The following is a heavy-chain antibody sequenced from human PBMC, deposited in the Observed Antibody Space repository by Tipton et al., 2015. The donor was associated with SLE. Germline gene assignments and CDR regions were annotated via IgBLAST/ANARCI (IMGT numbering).Heavy chain of an antibody. CDR2: ISSSSSYI. Sequence: SLRLSCAASGFTFSSYGMHWVRQAPGKGLEWVSSISSSSSYIYYADSVKGRFTISRDNAKNPLYLQMNSLRAEDTAVYYCARARSGHAFDIWGQGTMVTVSS. CDR3: ARARSGHAFDI. D-gene: IGHD3-10*01. J-gene: IGHJ3*02. CDR1: GFTFSSYG. V-gene: IGHV3-21*01.